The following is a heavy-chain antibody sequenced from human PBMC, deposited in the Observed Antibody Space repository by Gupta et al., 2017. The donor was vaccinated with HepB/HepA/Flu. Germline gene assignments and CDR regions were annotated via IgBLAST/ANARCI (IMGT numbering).Heavy chain of an antibody. Sequence: QVQLQQWRVGLLKPSATLSLSCAVSGESFSGYYWSWIRQPPGKGLEGIGEINHSGSTNYSPTHKSRVTISVDTTKNQFSLKLSSVNAANTAVYYCARVRAARPNPYYYYYYGMDVWGQGTTVNVSS. CDR1: GESFSGYY. D-gene: IGHD6-6*01. V-gene: IGHV4-34*01. J-gene: IGHJ6*02. CDR2: INHSGST. CDR3: ARVRAARPNPYYYYYYGMDV.